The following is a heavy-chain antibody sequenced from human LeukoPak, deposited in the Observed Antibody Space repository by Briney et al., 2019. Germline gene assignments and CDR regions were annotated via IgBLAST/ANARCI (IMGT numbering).Heavy chain of an antibody. V-gene: IGHV3-53*01. CDR1: GFTFSSYS. Sequence: PGGSLRLSCAASGFTFSSYSMNWVRQAPGKGLEWVSVIYSGGSTYYADSVKGRFTISRDNSKNTLYLQMNSLRAEDTAVYYCARVLRRSYFDYWGQGTLVTVSS. CDR3: ARVLRRSYFDY. J-gene: IGHJ4*02. CDR2: IYSGGST.